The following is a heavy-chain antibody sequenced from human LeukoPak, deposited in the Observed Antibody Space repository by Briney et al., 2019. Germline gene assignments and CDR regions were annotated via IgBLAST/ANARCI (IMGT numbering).Heavy chain of an antibody. V-gene: IGHV3-30*18. Sequence: PGRSLRLSCAASGFTFSSYGMHWVRQAPGKGLEWVAVISFDGSNKYYTDSVKGRFTISRDISKNTVFLQMNSLRTEDTAVYYCAKGMIGVAGTGEFDYWGQGTLVTVSS. CDR3: AKGMIGVAGTGEFDY. D-gene: IGHD6-19*01. CDR2: ISFDGSNK. J-gene: IGHJ4*02. CDR1: GFTFSSYG.